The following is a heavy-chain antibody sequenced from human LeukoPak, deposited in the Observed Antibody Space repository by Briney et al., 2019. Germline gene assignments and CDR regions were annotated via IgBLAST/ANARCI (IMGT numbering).Heavy chain of an antibody. V-gene: IGHV5-51*01. CDR2: IYPGDSDT. J-gene: IGHJ4*02. CDR1: GYSFNSHW. CDR3: ARRDSYGNYVDY. D-gene: IGHD5-18*01. Sequence: GESLKISCKGSGYSFNSHWVAWVRQMPGKGLEWMGIIYPGDSDTRYGPSFQGQVTIPADKSISTAYLQWSSLKDSDTAIYYCARRDSYGNYVDYWGQGTLVTASS.